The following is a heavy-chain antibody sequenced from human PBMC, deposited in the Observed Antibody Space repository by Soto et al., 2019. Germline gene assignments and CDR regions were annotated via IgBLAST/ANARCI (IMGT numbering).Heavy chain of an antibody. CDR1: GFTFSNYW. V-gene: IGHV3-7*03. CDR3: ARDRAMDDY. J-gene: IGHJ4*02. D-gene: IGHD5-18*01. Sequence: DVQLEESGGGLVQPGGSLRLSCAASGFTFSNYWMNWVRQAPGKGLEWVANINQDGSEKNYVDSVRGRFTISRDNAKNSLYLQMNSLRGEDTAMYYCARDRAMDDYWGQGALVTVSP. CDR2: INQDGSEK.